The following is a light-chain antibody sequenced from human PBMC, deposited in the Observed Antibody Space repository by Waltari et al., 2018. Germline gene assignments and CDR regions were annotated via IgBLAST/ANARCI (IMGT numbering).Light chain of an antibody. CDR3: QQYDISPLT. J-gene: IGKJ4*01. CDR1: QTVRTTY. CDR2: GAS. V-gene: IGKV3-20*01. Sequence: EIVLTQSPGTLSLSPGERATLSCRASQTVRTTYLAWYQQKPGQAPTLLIYGASSRATGIPDRFSGSVSGPAFSLTLSSLEPEDFAVYYCQQYDISPLTFGGGTKVEIK.